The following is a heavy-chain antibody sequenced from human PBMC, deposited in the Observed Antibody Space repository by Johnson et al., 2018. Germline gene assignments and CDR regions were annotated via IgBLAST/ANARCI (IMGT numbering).Heavy chain of an antibody. Sequence: VQLVESGGGVVRPGGSLRLSCAASGFTFNDYGMSWVRQAPGKGLEWASGIHWNGGSTGYADSVKGRFSISRDNVKNSLYLQTNSLRAEDTALYYCARHLRYCSGGSCRTYYYMDVWGKGTTVTVSS. CDR2: IHWNGGST. CDR3: ARHLRYCSGGSCRTYYYMDV. J-gene: IGHJ6*03. CDR1: GFTFNDYG. V-gene: IGHV3-20*04. D-gene: IGHD2-15*01.